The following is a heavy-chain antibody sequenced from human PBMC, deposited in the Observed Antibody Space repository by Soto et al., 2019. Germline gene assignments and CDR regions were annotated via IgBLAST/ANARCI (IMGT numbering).Heavy chain of an antibody. V-gene: IGHV3-23*01. CDR3: AKDRNYPRDQFHY. CDR2: VSIGGST. Sequence: GGSLRLSCAASGFTFSSYAMGWVRQGPGKGLEWVAVVSIGGSTHYADSVRGRFTISRDNSKNTIFLHMDSLRAEDTAVYYCAKDRNYPRDQFHYWGQGTLVTVSS. D-gene: IGHD1-7*01. CDR1: GFTFSSYA. J-gene: IGHJ4*02.